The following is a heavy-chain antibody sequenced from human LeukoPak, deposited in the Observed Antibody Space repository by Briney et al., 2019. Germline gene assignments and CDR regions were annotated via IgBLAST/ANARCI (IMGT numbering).Heavy chain of an antibody. J-gene: IGHJ5*02. CDR2: ISSSSSYI. CDR3: ARDHCSSTSCYVVGFDP. D-gene: IGHD2-2*01. Sequence: GGSLRLSCAASGFTLSSYTMNWVRQAPGKGLEWVSSISSSSSYIYYADSVKGRFTISRDNAKNSLYLQMNSLRAEDTAVYYCARDHCSSTSCYVVGFDPWGQGTLVTVSS. CDR1: GFTLSSYT. V-gene: IGHV3-21*01.